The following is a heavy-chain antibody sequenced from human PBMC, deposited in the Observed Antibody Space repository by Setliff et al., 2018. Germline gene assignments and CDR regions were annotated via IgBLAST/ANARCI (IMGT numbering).Heavy chain of an antibody. Sequence: TLSLTCTVSGGSISSSSYYWGWIRQPPGKGLEWIGSIYYSGSTYYNPSLKSRVTISVDTSKNTLYLQMDSLRAEDTAVYYCAKVTNYYGSGSYLDYWGQGTLVTVSS. V-gene: IGHV4-39*07. CDR2: IYYSGST. J-gene: IGHJ4*02. D-gene: IGHD3-10*01. CDR1: GGSISSSSYY. CDR3: AKVTNYYGSGSYLDY.